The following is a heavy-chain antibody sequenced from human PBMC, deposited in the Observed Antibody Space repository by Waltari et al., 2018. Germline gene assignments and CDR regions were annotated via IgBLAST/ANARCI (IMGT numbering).Heavy chain of an antibody. V-gene: IGHV1-69*02. D-gene: IGHD3-10*01. J-gene: IGHJ5*02. CDR1: GGTFSSYT. CDR3: ARVGPSHWFDP. CDR2: IIPILGIA. Sequence: QVQLVHSGAEVKKPGPSVKVSCKASGGTFSSYTISWVRKAPGQGLEGMGRIIPILGIANYAQKFQGRVTITADKSTSTAYMELSSLRSEDTAVYYCARVGPSHWFDPWGQGTLVTVSS.